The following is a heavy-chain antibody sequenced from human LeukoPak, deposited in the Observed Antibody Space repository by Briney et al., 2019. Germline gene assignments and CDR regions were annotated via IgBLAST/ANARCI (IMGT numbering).Heavy chain of an antibody. Sequence: QPGGSLRLSCAASGFTFSSYVMNWVRQAPGKGLEWVSAISGSGGSTYYADSVKGRFTISRDNSKNTLYLQMNSLRSEDTAVYYCAKEAQAGVVVVTELIDPWGQGTLVTVSS. D-gene: IGHD2-15*01. J-gene: IGHJ5*02. CDR2: ISGSGGST. CDR3: AKEAQAGVVVVTELIDP. V-gene: IGHV3-23*01. CDR1: GFTFSSYV.